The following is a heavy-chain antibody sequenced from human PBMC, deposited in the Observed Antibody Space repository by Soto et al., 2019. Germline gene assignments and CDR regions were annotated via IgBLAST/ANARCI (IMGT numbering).Heavy chain of an antibody. CDR3: TTEMLHSSGWNGSFDI. J-gene: IGHJ3*02. D-gene: IGHD6-19*01. Sequence: GGSLRLSCAASGFTFSNAWMSWVRQAPGKGLEWVGRIKSKTDGGATDFPAPVKGRFTISRDDSKNTLFLQMNSLRTEDTAVYYCTTEMLHSSGWNGSFDISCQATMLTVSS. V-gene: IGHV3-15*01. CDR2: IKSKTDGGAT. CDR1: GFTFSNAW.